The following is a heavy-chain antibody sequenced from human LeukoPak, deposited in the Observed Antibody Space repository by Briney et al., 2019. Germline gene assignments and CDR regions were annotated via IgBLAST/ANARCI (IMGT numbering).Heavy chain of an antibody. V-gene: IGHV1-8*03. D-gene: IGHD1-20*01. Sequence: ASVKVSCKASGYTFTSYDINWVRQATGQGLEWMGWMNPNSGNTGYAQKFQGRVTITRNTSISTAYMELSSLRSEDRAVYYCARSTPRRITGPKPPRYYFDYWGQGTLVTVSS. CDR1: GYTFTSYD. CDR3: ARSTPRRITGPKPPRYYFDY. J-gene: IGHJ4*02. CDR2: MNPNSGNT.